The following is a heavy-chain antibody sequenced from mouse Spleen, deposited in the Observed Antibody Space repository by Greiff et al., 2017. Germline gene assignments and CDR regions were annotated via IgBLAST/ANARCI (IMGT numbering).Heavy chain of an antibody. J-gene: IGHJ3*01. CDR3: ARRDYYGNYGFAY. D-gene: IGHD2-1*01. CDR1: GYTFTSYW. V-gene: IGHV1-64*01. CDR2: IHPNSGST. Sequence: VQLQQPGAELVKPGASVKLSCKASGYTFTSYWMHWVKQRPGQGLEWIGMIHPNSGSTNYNEKFKSKATLTVDKSSSTAYMQLSSLTSEDSAVYYCARRDYYGNYGFAYWGQGTLVTVSA.